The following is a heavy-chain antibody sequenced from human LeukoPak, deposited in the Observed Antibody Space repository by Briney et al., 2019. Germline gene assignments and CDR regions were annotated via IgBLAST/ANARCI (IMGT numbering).Heavy chain of an antibody. CDR1: GFTFTSSA. Sequence: ASVRVSCKASGFTFTSSAMQWVRQARGQRLEWIGWIVVGSGNTNYAQTFQERVTITRDMSTSTAYVELSSLRSEDTAVYYCAAIGYSGYELRFDYWGQGTLVTVSS. J-gene: IGHJ4*02. CDR2: IVVGSGNT. CDR3: AAIGYSGYELRFDY. D-gene: IGHD5-12*01. V-gene: IGHV1-58*02.